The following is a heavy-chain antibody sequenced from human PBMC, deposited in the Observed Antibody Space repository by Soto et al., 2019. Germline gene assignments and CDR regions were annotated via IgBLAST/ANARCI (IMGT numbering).Heavy chain of an antibody. Sequence: PAGTLSLTCTVSGGSISSSTYYGVCIRQPPGKVLDWIGHVYYSGNTYYNPSLKSRVTISVDTSKNQFSLKLSSVTAADTAVYYCARHGYDYGSGSYVHYWGQGTLVTVSS. D-gene: IGHD3-10*01. V-gene: IGHV4-39*01. CDR3: ARHGYDYGSGSYVHY. CDR1: GGSISSSTYY. J-gene: IGHJ4*02. CDR2: VYYSGNT.